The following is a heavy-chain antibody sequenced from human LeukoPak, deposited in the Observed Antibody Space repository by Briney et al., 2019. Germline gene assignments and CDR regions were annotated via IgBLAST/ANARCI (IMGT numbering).Heavy chain of an antibody. V-gene: IGHV3-53*01. CDR1: GFTVSSNS. CDR2: IHSGGST. D-gene: IGHD2-15*01. CDR3: ARAAAYCSGGSCYFDY. Sequence: GGSLRLSCAASGFTVSSNSMSWVRQAPGKGLEWVSVIHSGGSTYYADSVKGRFTISRDNSKNTLFLQMNSLRAEDAAVYYCARAAAYCSGGSCYFDYWGQGTLVTVSS. J-gene: IGHJ4*02.